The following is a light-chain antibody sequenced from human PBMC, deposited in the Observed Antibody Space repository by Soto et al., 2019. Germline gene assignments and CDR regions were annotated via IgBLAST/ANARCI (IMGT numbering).Light chain of an antibody. CDR3: AAWDDSLSGRYV. V-gene: IGLV1-47*01. CDR2: RNN. J-gene: IGLJ1*01. Sequence: QSALTQPPSASGTPVQRVTISCSGSSSNIGSNYVYWYQQLPGTAPKLLIYRNNQRPSGVPDRFSGSKSGTSASLAISGLRSEDEADYYCAAWDDSLSGRYVFGTGTKVTVL. CDR1: SSNIGSNY.